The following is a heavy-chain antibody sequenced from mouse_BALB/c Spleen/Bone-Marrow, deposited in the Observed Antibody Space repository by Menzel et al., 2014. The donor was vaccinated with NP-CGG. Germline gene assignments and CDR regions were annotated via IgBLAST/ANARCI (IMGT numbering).Heavy chain of an antibody. D-gene: IGHD2-4*01. V-gene: IGHV2-2*02. CDR1: GFSLTSYG. J-gene: IGHJ3*01. Sequence: VQLQESGPGLVQPSQSLSITCTVSGFSLTSYGVHWVRQSPGEGLEWLGVIWSGGSTDYNAAFISRLSISKDNSKSQVFFKMNSLQANDTAIYYCARGLYYDYEFAYWGQGTLVTVSA. CDR2: IWSGGST. CDR3: ARGLYYDYEFAY.